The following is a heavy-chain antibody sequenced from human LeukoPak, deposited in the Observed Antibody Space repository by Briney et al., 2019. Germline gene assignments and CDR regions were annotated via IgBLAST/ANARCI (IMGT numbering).Heavy chain of an antibody. CDR3: AIDPNWGTHS. D-gene: IGHD7-27*01. CDR1: GFTFSTYT. Sequence: GGSLRLSCAASGFTFSTYTMYWVRHPPGKRLEWVSIIGSSGGGIHYADSVKGRFTISRDNSKNALYLQMNSLRVENTAVYYCAIDPNWGTHSWGQGVLVTVSS. J-gene: IGHJ4*02. CDR2: IGSSGGGI. V-gene: IGHV3-23*01.